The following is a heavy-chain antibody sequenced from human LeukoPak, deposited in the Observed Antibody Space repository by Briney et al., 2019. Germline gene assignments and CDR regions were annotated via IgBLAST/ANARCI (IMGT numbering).Heavy chain of an antibody. V-gene: IGHV3-30*01. CDR2: MSYDGSNE. CDR3: AREVWSAVYFDY. D-gene: IGHD3-3*01. Sequence: GGSLRLSCAASGFSFSSHAMHWVRQAPGKGLEWLAVMSYDGSNEYYADSVKGRFTISRDNSRNTLYLQLNSLRAEDTAVDYCAREVWSAVYFDYWGQGTLVTVSS. CDR1: GFSFSSHA. J-gene: IGHJ4*02.